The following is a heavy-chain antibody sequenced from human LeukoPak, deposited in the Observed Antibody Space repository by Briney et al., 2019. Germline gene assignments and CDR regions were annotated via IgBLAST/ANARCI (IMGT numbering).Heavy chain of an antibody. CDR2: IYHSGST. Sequence: SETLSLTCTVSGYSISSGYYWGWIRQPPGKGLEWIGSIYHSGSTYYNPSLKSRVTISVDTSKNQFSLKLSAVTAADTAVYYCARVSTGDIVVVPAQYYFDYWGQGTLVTVSS. J-gene: IGHJ4*02. V-gene: IGHV4-38-2*02. CDR1: GYSISSGYY. CDR3: ARVSTGDIVVVPAQYYFDY. D-gene: IGHD2-2*01.